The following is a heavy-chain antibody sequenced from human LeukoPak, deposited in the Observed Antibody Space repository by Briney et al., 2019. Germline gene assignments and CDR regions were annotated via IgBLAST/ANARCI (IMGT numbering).Heavy chain of an antibody. Sequence: SETLSLTCAGSGYSISSGYYWGCIRQPPGKGLEWIGSIYHSGSTYYNPSLKSRVTISVDTSKNQFSLKLSSVTAADTAVYYCARGVTMVRGAAYFDYWGQGTLVTVSS. V-gene: IGHV4-38-2*01. J-gene: IGHJ4*02. CDR2: IYHSGST. CDR1: GYSISSGYY. CDR3: ARGVTMVRGAAYFDY. D-gene: IGHD3-10*01.